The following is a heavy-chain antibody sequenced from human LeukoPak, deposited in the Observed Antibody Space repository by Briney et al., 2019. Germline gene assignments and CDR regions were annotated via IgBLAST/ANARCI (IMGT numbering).Heavy chain of an antibody. Sequence: PGGSLRLSCAASGFTFSNYWMSWVRQAPGKGLEWVANIKQDGSDKYYLDSVKGRFTISRDNAKNSLYLQMNSLRADDTAVYYCAKSVGELLFSGAFDVWGQGTMVTVSS. D-gene: IGHD3-10*01. CDR2: IKQDGSDK. CDR3: AKSVGELLFSGAFDV. V-gene: IGHV3-7*01. J-gene: IGHJ3*01. CDR1: GFTFSNYW.